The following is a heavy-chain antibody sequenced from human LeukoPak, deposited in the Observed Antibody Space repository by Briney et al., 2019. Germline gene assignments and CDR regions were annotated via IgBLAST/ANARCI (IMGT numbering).Heavy chain of an antibody. V-gene: IGHV3-7*01. J-gene: IGHJ6*03. D-gene: IGHD1-26*01. CDR2: IKQDGSEK. CDR1: GFTFSSYW. Sequence: GGSLRLSCAAPGFTFSSYWMSWVRQAPGKGLEWVANIKQDGSEKYYVDSVKGRFTISRDSAKNSLYLQMNSLRAEDTAVYYCARELIVGATWHYYYYMDVWGKGTTVTVSS. CDR3: ARELIVGATWHYYYYMDV.